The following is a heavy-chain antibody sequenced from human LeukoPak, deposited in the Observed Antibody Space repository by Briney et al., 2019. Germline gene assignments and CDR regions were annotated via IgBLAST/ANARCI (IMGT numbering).Heavy chain of an antibody. J-gene: IGHJ4*02. CDR3: ARLKGDIVVVPAAIPIALYFDY. D-gene: IGHD2-2*01. CDR1: GYSFTSYW. Sequence: GESLKISCKGSGYSFTSYWIGWVRQMPVKGLEWMGIIYPGDSDTRYSPSFQGQVTVSADKSISTAYLQWSSLKASDTAMYYCARLKGDIVVVPAAIPIALYFDYWGQGTLVTVSS. V-gene: IGHV5-51*01. CDR2: IYPGDSDT.